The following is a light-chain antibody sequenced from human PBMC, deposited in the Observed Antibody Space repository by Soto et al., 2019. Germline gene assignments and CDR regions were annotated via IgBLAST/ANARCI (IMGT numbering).Light chain of an antibody. CDR3: QSYENSLGATYV. CDR2: GNN. J-gene: IGLJ1*01. Sequence: QSVLTQPPSVSGAPGQRVTISCTGSSSNLGAGYDVHWYQQLPGTAPRLLIYGNNNPPSGVPDRFSGSRSGTSASLAITGLQTEDEADYYCQSYENSLGATYVFGTGTKLTVL. V-gene: IGLV1-40*01. CDR1: SSNLGAGYD.